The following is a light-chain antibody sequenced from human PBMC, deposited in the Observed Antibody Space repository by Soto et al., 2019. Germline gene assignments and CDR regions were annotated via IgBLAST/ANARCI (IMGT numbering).Light chain of an antibody. CDR3: QKRSNWPIT. V-gene: IGKV3-11*01. CDR1: QSVSSY. J-gene: IGKJ5*01. CDR2: DAS. Sequence: EIVLTQSPATLPLSPGERATLSCRASQSVSSYLAWYQQKPGQAPRLLIYDASTRATGIPARFSGSGSGTDFTLTISSLEPEAFAVYYCQKRSNWPITFGQGTRLEIK.